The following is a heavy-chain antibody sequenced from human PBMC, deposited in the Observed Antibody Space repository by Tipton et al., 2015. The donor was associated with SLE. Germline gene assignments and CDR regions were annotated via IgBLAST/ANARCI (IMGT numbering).Heavy chain of an antibody. CDR2: IDSSGNT. Sequence: TLSLTCSVSGASMNSGSYSWHWIPQPAGKALQWLGHIDSSGNTYYNPSLRSRVSISVDVSRNQFSLTLNSVTAADTATYSCARETGTYYSTWFDSWGQGTLVTVSS. CDR3: ARETGTYYSTWFDS. J-gene: IGHJ5*01. D-gene: IGHD1-26*01. V-gene: IGHV4-61*09. CDR1: GASMNSGSYS.